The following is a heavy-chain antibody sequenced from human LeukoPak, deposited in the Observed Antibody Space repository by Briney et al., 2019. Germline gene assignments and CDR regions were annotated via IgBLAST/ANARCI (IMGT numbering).Heavy chain of an antibody. CDR3: AKDRYSGSYYGYFDY. CDR2: ISYDGSNK. CDR1: GLTFSSYG. V-gene: IGHV3-30*18. Sequence: GGSLRLSCAASGLTFSSYGMHWVRQAPDKGLEWVAVISYDGSNKYYADSVKGRFTISRDNSKNTLYLRMNSLRAEDTAVYYCAKDRYSGSYYGYFDYWGQGTLVTVSS. D-gene: IGHD1-26*01. J-gene: IGHJ4*02.